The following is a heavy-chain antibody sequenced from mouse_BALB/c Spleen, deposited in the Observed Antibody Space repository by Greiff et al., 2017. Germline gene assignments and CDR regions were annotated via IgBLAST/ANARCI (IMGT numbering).Heavy chain of an antibody. D-gene: IGHD1-1*01. CDR2: INPSNGGT. J-gene: IGHJ2*01. V-gene: IGHV1S81*02. CDR1: GYTFTSYY. CDR3: TRRTTTVGDY. Sequence: VKLQESGAELVKPGASVKLSCKASGYTFTSYYMYWVKQRPGQGLEWIGEINPSNGGTNFNEKFKSKATLTVDKSSSTAYMQLSSLTSEDSAVYYCTRRTTTVGDYWGQGTTLTVSS.